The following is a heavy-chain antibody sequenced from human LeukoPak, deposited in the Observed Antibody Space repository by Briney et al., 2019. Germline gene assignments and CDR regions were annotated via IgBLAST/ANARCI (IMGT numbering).Heavy chain of an antibody. CDR2: IYYSGST. V-gene: IGHV4-39*07. J-gene: IGHJ4*02. Sequence: SETLSLTCDVSGGSISTRYYFWEWIRQPPGKGLEWIGRIYYSGSTFYNPSLKSRVTVSFVSSQKQLSLKLNSVTAADTAVYYCARDILGGDHYDSSGYYIDYWGQGTLVTVSS. D-gene: IGHD3-22*01. CDR1: GGSISTRYYF. CDR3: ARDILGGDHYDSSGYYIDY.